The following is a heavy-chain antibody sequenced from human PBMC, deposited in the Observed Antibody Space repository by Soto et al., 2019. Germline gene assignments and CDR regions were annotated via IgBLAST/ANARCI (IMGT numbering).Heavy chain of an antibody. Sequence: TLTLRCTVSGGSISRGGYYWSWIRQHPGKGLEWIGYIYYSGSTYYNPSLKSRVTISVDTSKNQFSLKLSSVTAADTAVYYCARKGIAAAVGNWFDPWGQGTLVTVSS. D-gene: IGHD6-13*01. CDR3: ARKGIAAAVGNWFDP. V-gene: IGHV4-31*03. CDR2: IYYSGST. CDR1: GGSISRGGYY. J-gene: IGHJ5*02.